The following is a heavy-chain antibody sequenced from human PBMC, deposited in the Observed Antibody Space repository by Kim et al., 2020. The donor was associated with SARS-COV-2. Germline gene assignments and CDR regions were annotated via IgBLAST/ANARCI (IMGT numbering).Heavy chain of an antibody. V-gene: IGHV5-10-1*01. CDR3: AIQEQWLAGSIDY. J-gene: IGHJ4*02. CDR2: IDPSDSYT. D-gene: IGHD6-19*01. Sequence: GESLKISCKGSGYSSPIYWISWVRQMPGKGLEWMGRIDPSDSYTNYNPSFQGHVTISADKSISTAYLQWSSLRASDTAIYYCAIQEQWLAGSIDYWGQGTLVTVSS. CDR1: GYSSPIYW.